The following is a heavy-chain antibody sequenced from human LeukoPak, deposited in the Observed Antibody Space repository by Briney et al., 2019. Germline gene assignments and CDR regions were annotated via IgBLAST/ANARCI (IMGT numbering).Heavy chain of an antibody. D-gene: IGHD1-20*01. CDR1: GFTFSSYG. CDR3: ARDNWITGYFDY. Sequence: GRSLRLSCAASGFTFSSYGMRWVRQAPGKGLEWVAVIWYDGSNKYYADSVKGRFTISRDNSKNTLYLQMNSLRAEDTAVYYCARDNWITGYFDYWGQGTLVTVSS. CDR2: IWYDGSNK. V-gene: IGHV3-33*01. J-gene: IGHJ4*02.